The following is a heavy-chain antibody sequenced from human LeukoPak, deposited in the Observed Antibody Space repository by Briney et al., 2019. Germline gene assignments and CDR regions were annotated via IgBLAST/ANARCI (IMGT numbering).Heavy chain of an antibody. CDR3: SGDNDFFDY. Sequence: SESLSLTCGVSGGSINTYYLSCIRQPPGKGLEWIGRIHSSGSTHYNPSLKSRVTMSLDTSTNQFSLMLTSVTTADTTVFYCSGDNDFFDYWGQGTMVTVSS. J-gene: IGHJ4*02. V-gene: IGHV4-4*07. CDR2: IHSSGST. CDR1: GGSINTYY.